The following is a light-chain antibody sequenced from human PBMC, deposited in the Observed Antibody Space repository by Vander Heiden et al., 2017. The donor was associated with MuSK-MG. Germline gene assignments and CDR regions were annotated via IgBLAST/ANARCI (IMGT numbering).Light chain of an antibody. J-gene: IGKJ1*01. V-gene: IGKV1-5*01. CDR3: QQYNSYSPWT. Sequence: DIQMTQSTSTLSASVVDRVTTTCRASQSISSWLAWYQQTPGKAPKLLIYDASTLQSGVPSRFSGSGSGTEFTLTISSLQPDDFATYYCQQYNSYSPWTFGQGTKVEIK. CDR2: DAS. CDR1: QSISSW.